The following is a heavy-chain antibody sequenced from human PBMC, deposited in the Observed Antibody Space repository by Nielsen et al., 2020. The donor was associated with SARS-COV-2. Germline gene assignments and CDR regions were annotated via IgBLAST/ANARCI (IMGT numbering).Heavy chain of an antibody. Sequence: GESLKISCAASGFTFSSYGMHWVRQAPGKGLEWVAVISYDGSNKYYADSVKGRFTISRDNSKNTLYLQMNSLRAEDTAVYYCAKDRGSGWYPGWFDPWGQGTLVTVSS. V-gene: IGHV3-30*18. D-gene: IGHD6-19*01. CDR2: ISYDGSNK. CDR1: GFTFSSYG. CDR3: AKDRGSGWYPGWFDP. J-gene: IGHJ5*02.